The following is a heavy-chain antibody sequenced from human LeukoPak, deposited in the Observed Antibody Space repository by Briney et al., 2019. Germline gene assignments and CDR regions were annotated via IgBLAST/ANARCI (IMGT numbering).Heavy chain of an antibody. D-gene: IGHD6-19*01. Sequence: PSETLSLTCTVSGGSISSYYWSWIRQPLGKGLEWIGYICYSGSTNYNPSLKSRVSISVDTSKNQFSLKLSSVTAADTAVYYCARSDSSGWLVDYWGQGTLVTVSS. CDR2: ICYSGST. J-gene: IGHJ4*02. V-gene: IGHV4-59*01. CDR3: ARSDSSGWLVDY. CDR1: GGSISSYY.